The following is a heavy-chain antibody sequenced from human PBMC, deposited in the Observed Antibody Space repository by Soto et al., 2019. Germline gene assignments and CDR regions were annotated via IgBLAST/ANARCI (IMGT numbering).Heavy chain of an antibody. D-gene: IGHD6-19*01. J-gene: IGHJ4*02. CDR1: GFTFSTYA. Sequence: EVLLLESGGGLVQPGGSLRLSCAASGFTFSTYAMNWVRQAPGKWLEWVSGISGSGVSTYYADSVKGRFTVYRDHCKNTLYLQMNSLRAEDTAVFYCAKERSSGWSFDYWGQGTLVTVSS. CDR3: AKERSSGWSFDY. CDR2: ISGSGVST. V-gene: IGHV3-23*01.